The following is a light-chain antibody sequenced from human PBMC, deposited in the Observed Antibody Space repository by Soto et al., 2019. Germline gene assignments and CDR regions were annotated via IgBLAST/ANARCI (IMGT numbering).Light chain of an antibody. J-gene: IGKJ4*01. Sequence: EIVLTQSPGTLSLSPGERATLSCRASQSVGGSHLAWYQQRPGQAPRVLIYGASSRATGIPDRFSGSGSGTDFTLTINRLEPEDFAVYFCQQYGSSPSFGGGTEVEIK. CDR1: QSVGGSH. V-gene: IGKV3-20*01. CDR3: QQYGSSPS. CDR2: GAS.